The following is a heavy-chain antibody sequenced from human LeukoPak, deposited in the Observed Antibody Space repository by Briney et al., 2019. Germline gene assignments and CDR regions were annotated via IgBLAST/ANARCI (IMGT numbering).Heavy chain of an antibody. CDR3: ARHPINYGGSSYFDH. Sequence: SETLSLTCTVSGGSISSYYWTWIRQPPGKGLEWIGYIYYSGSTNYNPSLRSRVTISLDTSKNQFSLNLGSVTAADTAVYYCARHPINYGGSSYFDHWSQGTLVSVSS. J-gene: IGHJ4*02. V-gene: IGHV4-59*08. D-gene: IGHD4-23*01. CDR2: IYYSGST. CDR1: GGSISSYY.